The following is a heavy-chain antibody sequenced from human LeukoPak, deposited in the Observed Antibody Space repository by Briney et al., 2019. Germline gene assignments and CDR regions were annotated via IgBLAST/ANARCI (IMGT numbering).Heavy chain of an antibody. CDR1: GFTFSSYA. D-gene: IGHD3-10*02. CDR2: ISYDGSNK. J-gene: IGHJ5*02. Sequence: GRSLRLSCAASGFTFSSYAMHWVRQAPGKGLEWVAVISYDGSNKYYADSVKGRFTISRDNPKNTLYLQMNSLRAEDTAVYYCARGGVTTFPRLEQNWFDPWGQGTLVTVSS. V-gene: IGHV3-30-3*01. CDR3: ARGGVTTFPRLEQNWFDP.